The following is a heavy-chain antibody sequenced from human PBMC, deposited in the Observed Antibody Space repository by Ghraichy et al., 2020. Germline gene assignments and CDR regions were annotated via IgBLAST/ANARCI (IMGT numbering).Heavy chain of an antibody. V-gene: IGHV1-69*13. CDR2: IIPIFGTA. Sequence: SVKVSCKASGGTFSSYAISWVRQAPGQGLEWMGGIIPIFGTANYAQKFQGRVTITADESTSTAYMELSSLRSEDTAVYYCASPTGSGTTFYYGMDVWGQGTTVTVSS. CDR3: ASPTGSGTTFYYGMDV. CDR1: GGTFSSYA. J-gene: IGHJ6*02. D-gene: IGHD1-7*01.